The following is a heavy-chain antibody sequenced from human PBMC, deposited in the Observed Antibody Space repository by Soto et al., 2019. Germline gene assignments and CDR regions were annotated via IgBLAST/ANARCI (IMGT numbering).Heavy chain of an antibody. J-gene: IGHJ6*02. CDR2: ISPNSGGT. V-gene: IGHV1-2*04. D-gene: IGHD3-3*01. CDR3: ANSITGYYYGMDV. CDR1: GYAFTAYY. Sequence: QVQLVQSGAEVKKPGASVKVSCKASGYAFTAYYMHWVRQAPGQGLEWMGWISPNSGGTNYAQKFQGWVTMTWDTSISTAYMELSRLRSDDTAVYYCANSITGYYYGMDVRGQGTTVTVSS.